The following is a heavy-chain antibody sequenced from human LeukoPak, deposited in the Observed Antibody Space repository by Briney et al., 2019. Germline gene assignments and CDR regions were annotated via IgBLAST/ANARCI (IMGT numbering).Heavy chain of an antibody. CDR3: ARDRYIAAAGTRYGMDV. Sequence: PSETLSLTCTVSGGSISSGGYYWSWIRQHPGKGLEWIGYIYYSGSTYYNPSLKSRVTISVDTSKNQFSLKLSSVTAADTAVYYCARDRYIAAAGTRYGMDVWGQGTTVTVSS. D-gene: IGHD6-13*01. CDR2: IYYSGST. J-gene: IGHJ6*02. CDR1: GGSISSGGYY. V-gene: IGHV4-31*03.